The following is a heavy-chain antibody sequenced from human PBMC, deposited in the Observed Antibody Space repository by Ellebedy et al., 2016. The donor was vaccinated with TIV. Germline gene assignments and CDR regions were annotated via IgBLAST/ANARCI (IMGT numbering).Heavy chain of an antibody. J-gene: IGHJ4*02. V-gene: IGHV3-23*01. CDR2: ISTSGRDT. Sequence: GESLKISXAASGFTFSNYAMSWVRQAPGKGLEWVSSISTSGRDTYYADSVKGRFTISRDNSKNTLYLQINSLRVEDTAIFYCAKAPLQYVDFWGRGTLVTVSS. D-gene: IGHD4-11*01. CDR1: GFTFSNYA. CDR3: AKAPLQYVDF.